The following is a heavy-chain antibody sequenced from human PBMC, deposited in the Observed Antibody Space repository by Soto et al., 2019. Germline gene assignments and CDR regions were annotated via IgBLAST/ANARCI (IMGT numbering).Heavy chain of an antibody. CDR3: ARGDSTDCSNGVCSFFYNHDMDV. Sequence: GASVKVSCKASGYSFTSFDINWVRQVTGQGLEWMGWMNPNSGGTSTAQKFQGWVTMTTDTSISTASMELTRLTSDDTAIYYCARGDSTDCSNGVCSFFYNHDMDVWGQGTTVTVS. CDR1: GYSFTSFD. V-gene: IGHV1-2*04. D-gene: IGHD2-8*01. CDR2: MNPNSGGT. J-gene: IGHJ6*02.